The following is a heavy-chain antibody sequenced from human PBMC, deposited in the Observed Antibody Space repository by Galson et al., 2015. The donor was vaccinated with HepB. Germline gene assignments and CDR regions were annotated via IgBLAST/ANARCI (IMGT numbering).Heavy chain of an antibody. Sequence: SVKVSCKASGYTFSRYGISWVRQAPGQGLEWMGWISAYNGNTNFAQKLQARVTILRDNAKNSLVLQMNSLTTDDTAVYFCATGSSERYYHESSGYFGHWGQGTPVTVSS. J-gene: IGHJ4*02. CDR1: GYTFSRYG. CDR3: ATGSSERYYHESSGYFGH. D-gene: IGHD3-22*01. CDR2: ISAYNGNT. V-gene: IGHV1-18*01.